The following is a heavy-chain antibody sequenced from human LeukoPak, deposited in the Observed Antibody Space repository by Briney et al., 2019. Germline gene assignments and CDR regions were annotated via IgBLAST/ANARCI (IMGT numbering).Heavy chain of an antibody. CDR2: INQDGSEK. CDR3: SGDPGDY. CDR1: GFTFSSYW. D-gene: IGHD7-27*01. Sequence: GGSLRLSCAASGFTFSSYWMSWVRQAPGKGLEWVANINQDGSEKYYVDSVKGRFTISRDDARNSLYLQMNSLGVDDTAVYFCSGDPGDYWGQGTLVSVSS. V-gene: IGHV3-7*04. J-gene: IGHJ4*02.